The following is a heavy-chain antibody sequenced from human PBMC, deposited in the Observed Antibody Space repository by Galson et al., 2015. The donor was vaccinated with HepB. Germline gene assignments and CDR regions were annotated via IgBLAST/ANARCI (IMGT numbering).Heavy chain of an antibody. V-gene: IGHV3-33*08. CDR3: ARGTKMYTGIDCMDV. J-gene: IGHJ6*03. D-gene: IGHD1-1*01. CDR2: ICHNGSKT. Sequence: SLRLSCAPSGFTLTSHGIHWVRQAPGKGLEWVSAICHNGSKTFYVDSVRGRFTISRDNSENMAYLQMSSLRAEDTAVYYCARGTKMYTGIDCMDVWGKGTAVTVSS. CDR1: GFTLTSHG.